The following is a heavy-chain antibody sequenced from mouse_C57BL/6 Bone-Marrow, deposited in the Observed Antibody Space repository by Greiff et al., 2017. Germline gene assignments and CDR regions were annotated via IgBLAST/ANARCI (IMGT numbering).Heavy chain of an antibody. V-gene: IGHV1-9*01. D-gene: IGHD1-1*01. CDR1: GYTFTGYW. CDR3: ARAIRYGSSHWYFDV. Sequence: QVQLQQSGAELMKPGASVKLSCKATGYTFTGYWIEWVKQRPGHGLEWIGEILPGRGSTNYNEKFKGKATFTADTSSNTAYMQRSSLSAEDSAIYYCARAIRYGSSHWYFDVWGTGTTGTVSS. J-gene: IGHJ1*03. CDR2: ILPGRGST.